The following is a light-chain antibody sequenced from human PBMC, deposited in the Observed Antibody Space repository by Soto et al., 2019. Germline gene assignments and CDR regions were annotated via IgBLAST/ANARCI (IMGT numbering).Light chain of an antibody. CDR3: QSYDSSNRHVV. CDR2: EDN. V-gene: IGLV6-57*04. CDR1: SGNIASNY. J-gene: IGLJ7*01. Sequence: NFMLTQPHSMSESPGKTVTISCTRSSGNIASNYVQWYQQRPGSAPTTVIYEDNQRPSGVPDRFSGSIDSSSNSASLTISGLKTEDEADYYCQSYDSSNRHVVFGGGTQLTVL.